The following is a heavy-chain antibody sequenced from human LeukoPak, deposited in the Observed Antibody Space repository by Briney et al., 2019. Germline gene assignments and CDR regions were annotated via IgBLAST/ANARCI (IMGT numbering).Heavy chain of an antibody. V-gene: IGHV1-46*01. CDR3: ARGRVTATDGFDI. D-gene: IGHD2-21*02. CDR1: VYTFTSYL. Sequence: ASVKVSFKASVYTFTSYLIHWVRQAPGEGLEWMGIINPTGGSTRYAQKFQGRVTMTRDTSTSTVYMELSSLRSEDTAVYYCARGRVTATDGFDIWGQGTTVIVSS. CDR2: INPTGGST. J-gene: IGHJ3*02.